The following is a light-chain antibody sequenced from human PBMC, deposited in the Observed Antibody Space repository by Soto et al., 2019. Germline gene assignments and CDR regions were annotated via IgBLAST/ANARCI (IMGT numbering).Light chain of an antibody. J-gene: IGKJ2*01. CDR2: GAS. Sequence: EIVLTQSPGTLSLSPGERATLSCRASQSVSSNYLAWYQQKPGQAPRLLIYGASSRATGIPDRFSGSGSGTDVTLTISRLETEDFAVYYCQHYGRSAYTFGQGTTLEIK. CDR1: QSVSSNY. V-gene: IGKV3-20*01. CDR3: QHYGRSAYT.